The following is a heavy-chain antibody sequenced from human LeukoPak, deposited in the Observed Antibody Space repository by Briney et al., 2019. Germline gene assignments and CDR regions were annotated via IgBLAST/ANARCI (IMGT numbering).Heavy chain of an antibody. V-gene: IGHV4-31*03. Sequence: SETLSLTCTVSGGSISSGGYYWSWIRQHPGTGLEWIGFIYYSGSTYYNPSLKSRVTISVDTSKNQFSLKLSSVTAADTAVYYCARADGVVVPARNGWFDPWGQGTLVTVSS. CDR3: ARADGVVVPARNGWFDP. CDR2: IYYSGST. J-gene: IGHJ5*02. CDR1: GGSISSGGYY. D-gene: IGHD2-2*01.